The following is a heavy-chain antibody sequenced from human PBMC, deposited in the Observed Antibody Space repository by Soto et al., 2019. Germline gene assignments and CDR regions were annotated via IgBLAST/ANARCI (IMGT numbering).Heavy chain of an antibody. J-gene: IGHJ6*02. Sequence: QVQLVESGGGVVQPGRSLRLSCAVSGFTFSNYGMHWVRQAPGKGLEWVAVISYDGSNKYYADSVKGRFTISRDNSKNSLYLQMNSLRVEDTAVYYCAKDHGDYFNYYYGMDVWGQGTTVTVSS. D-gene: IGHD4-17*01. CDR3: AKDHGDYFNYYYGMDV. V-gene: IGHV3-30*18. CDR1: GFTFSNYG. CDR2: ISYDGSNK.